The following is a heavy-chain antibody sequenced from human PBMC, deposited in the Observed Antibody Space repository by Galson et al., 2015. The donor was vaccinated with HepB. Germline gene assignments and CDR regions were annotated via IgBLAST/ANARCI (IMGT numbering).Heavy chain of an antibody. J-gene: IGHJ4*02. CDR2: IDPSDSNT. D-gene: IGHD3-9*01. V-gene: IGHV5-10-1*01. CDR3: ARPHYDVLTGYYSLYY. CDR1: GYSFTTYW. Sequence: QSGAEVKKPGESLTISCKGSGYSFTTYWISWVRQMPGKGLEWMGRIDPSDSNTKYNPTFQAHVTISADKSISTAYLQWTSLKASDSTMYYCARPHYDVLTGYYSLYYWGQGTLVTVSS.